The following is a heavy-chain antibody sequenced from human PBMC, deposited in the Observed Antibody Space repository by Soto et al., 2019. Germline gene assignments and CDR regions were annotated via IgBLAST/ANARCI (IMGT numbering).Heavy chain of an antibody. CDR2: IWYDGSNK. Sequence: QVQLVESGGGVVQPGRSLRLSCAASGFTFSSYGMHWVRQAPGKGLEWVAVIWYDGSNKYYADSVKGRFTISRDNSKNTLDLQMNRLRAEDTAVDYWAREGIYGDYGYWYFDLWGRGTLVTVSS. V-gene: IGHV3-33*01. CDR3: AREGIYGDYGYWYFDL. CDR1: GFTFSSYG. J-gene: IGHJ2*01. D-gene: IGHD4-17*01.